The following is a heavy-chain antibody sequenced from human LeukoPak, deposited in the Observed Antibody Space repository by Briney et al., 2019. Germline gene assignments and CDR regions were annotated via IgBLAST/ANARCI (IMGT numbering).Heavy chain of an antibody. Sequence: PSETLSLTCAVSGYSISSGYYWGWIRQPPGKGLEWIGSIYHSGSTYYNPSLKSRATISVDTSKNQFSLKLSSLTATDTAVFYCARRTRGSGSTHFDYWGQGTLVTVSS. CDR3: ARRTRGSGSTHFDY. CDR1: GYSISSGYY. V-gene: IGHV4-38-2*01. J-gene: IGHJ4*02. D-gene: IGHD3-10*01. CDR2: IYHSGST.